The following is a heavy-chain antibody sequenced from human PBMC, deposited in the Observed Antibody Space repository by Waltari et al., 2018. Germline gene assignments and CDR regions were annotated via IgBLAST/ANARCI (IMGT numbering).Heavy chain of an antibody. CDR3: ARDDYGDSRGFDY. CDR1: GYTFTTSA. CDR2: INAGNGNT. D-gene: IGHD4-17*01. J-gene: IGHJ4*02. V-gene: IGHV1-3*01. Sequence: QVQLVQSGAEVKKPGASVTVSCKASGYTFTTSAMHLVRQAPGQRLEWMGWINAGNGNTKYSQKFQGRVTITRDTSASTAYMELSSLRSEDTAVYYCARDDYGDSRGFDYWGQGTLVTVSS.